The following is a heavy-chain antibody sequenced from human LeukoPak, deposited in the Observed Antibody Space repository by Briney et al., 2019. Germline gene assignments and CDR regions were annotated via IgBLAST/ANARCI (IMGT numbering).Heavy chain of an antibody. CDR1: GFTFTNYA. V-gene: IGHV3-30-3*01. D-gene: IGHD2-21*02. J-gene: IGHJ4*02. CDR3: ARGFVLGAAKNYFDY. CDR2: ISYDGTNK. Sequence: GGSLRLSCAASGFTFTNYALHWVRQAPGKGLEWVAVISYDGTNKYYADSVKGRFTISRDNSKSTLSLQMNSLRAEDTALYYCARGFVLGAAKNYFDYWGQGALVTVSS.